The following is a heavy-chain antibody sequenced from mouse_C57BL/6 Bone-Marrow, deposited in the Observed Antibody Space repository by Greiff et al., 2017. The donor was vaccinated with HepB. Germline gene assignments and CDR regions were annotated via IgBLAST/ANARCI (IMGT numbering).Heavy chain of an antibody. D-gene: IGHD1-1*01. Sequence: VQLQQSGAELVRPGASVKLSCTASGFNIKDDYMHWVKQRPEQGLEWIGWIDPENGDTEYATKFQGKATITADTSSNTAYLQLSSLTSEDTAVYYCTPLLLPPFAYWGQGTLVTVSA. CDR2: IDPENGDT. J-gene: IGHJ3*01. CDR1: GFNIKDDY. V-gene: IGHV14-4*01. CDR3: TPLLLPPFAY.